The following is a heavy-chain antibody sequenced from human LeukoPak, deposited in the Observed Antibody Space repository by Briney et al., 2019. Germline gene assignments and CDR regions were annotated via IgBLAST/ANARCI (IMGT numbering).Heavy chain of an antibody. V-gene: IGHV5-51*01. D-gene: IGHD4-17*01. J-gene: IGHJ6*02. CDR1: GYSFTSNW. Sequence: GASLQISCKGSGYSFTSNWIGWVRQLPGKGLEWMGIIYPGDSDTRYSPSFQGQVTISADKSISAAYLQWSSLKASDTAMSYCATQVTTGYYSYGMDVWGQGTTVTVSS. CDR3: ATQVTTGYYSYGMDV. CDR2: IYPGDSDT.